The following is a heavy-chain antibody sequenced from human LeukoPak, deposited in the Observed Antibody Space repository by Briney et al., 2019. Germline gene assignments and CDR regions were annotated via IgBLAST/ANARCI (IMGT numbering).Heavy chain of an antibody. CDR2: ISGSGGST. V-gene: IGHV3-23*01. J-gene: IGHJ4*02. CDR3: AKWPNMDLMGLDY. D-gene: IGHD2-2*03. CDR1: GFTFSSYG. Sequence: QSGGSLRLSCAASGFTFSSYGMSWVRQAPGKGLEWVSGISGSGGSTFYADSVKGRFTISRDNSKNTLYLQMNSLRAEDTAVYYCAKWPNMDLMGLDYWGQGTLVTVSS.